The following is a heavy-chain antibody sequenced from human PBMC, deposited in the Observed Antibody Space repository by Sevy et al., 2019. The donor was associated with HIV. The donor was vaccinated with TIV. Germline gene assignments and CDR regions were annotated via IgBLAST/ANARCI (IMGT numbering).Heavy chain of an antibody. V-gene: IGHV3-64D*06. Sequence: GGSLRLSCAASGFTFSSYDMHWVRQAPGKGLKYVSAISSDGVSTYYTDSVRGRFTISRDNSKNTLYLQMSSLRVEDTAVYYCVKDPDYNFWRGDYGMDVWGQGTTVTVSS. CDR2: ISSDGVST. D-gene: IGHD3-3*01. CDR1: GFTFSSYD. CDR3: VKDPDYNFWRGDYGMDV. J-gene: IGHJ6*02.